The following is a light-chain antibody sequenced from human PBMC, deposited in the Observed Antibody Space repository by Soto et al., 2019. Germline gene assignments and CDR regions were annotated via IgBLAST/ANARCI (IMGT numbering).Light chain of an antibody. V-gene: IGLV1-40*01. Sequence: QPVLTQPPSVSGAPGQRVTLSCTGNTSNLGAGYGVHWYQQLPGAAPKLVIFGNRNRPSGVPERFSGSKSGTSASLAITGLQAEDEADYYCQAYDYSLTASVFGGGTKLTVL. CDR1: TSNLGAGYG. CDR2: GNR. J-gene: IGLJ3*02. CDR3: QAYDYSLTASV.